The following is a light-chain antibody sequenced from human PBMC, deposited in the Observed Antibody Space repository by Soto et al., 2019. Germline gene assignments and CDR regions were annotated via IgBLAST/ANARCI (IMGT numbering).Light chain of an antibody. CDR3: QQSFTTPRT. J-gene: IGKJ1*01. V-gene: IGKV1-39*01. Sequence: DIQLTQSPSSLSASVGDRLTITCRASQIISSYLNWYRQTPGKAPKVLIFAASNLQSGVPSRFSGSGSGTDFTLTITSLQPEDFATYYCQQSFTTPRTFGQGTRVEIK. CDR2: AAS. CDR1: QIISSY.